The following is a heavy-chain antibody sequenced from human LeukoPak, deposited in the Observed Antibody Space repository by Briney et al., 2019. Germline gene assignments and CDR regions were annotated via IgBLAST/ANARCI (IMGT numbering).Heavy chain of an antibody. V-gene: IGHV4-39*01. CDR1: GGSISSSSYY. CDR3: ARHPVNYYVSSGYYYFRYYYYYMDV. Sequence: SETLSLTCTVSGGSISSSSYYWGWIRQPPGKGLEWIGSIYYSGSTYYNPSPKSRVTISVDTCKNQFSLKLSSVTAADTAVYYCARHPVNYYVSSGYYYFRYYYYYMDVWGKGTTVTVSS. D-gene: IGHD3-22*01. CDR2: IYYSGST. J-gene: IGHJ6*03.